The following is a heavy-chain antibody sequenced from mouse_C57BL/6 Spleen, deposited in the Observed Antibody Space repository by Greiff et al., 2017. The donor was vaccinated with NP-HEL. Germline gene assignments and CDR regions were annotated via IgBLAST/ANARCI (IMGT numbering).Heavy chain of an antibody. J-gene: IGHJ2*01. Sequence: QVQLQQPGAELVMPGASVKLFCKASGYTFTSYWMHWVKQRPGQGLEWIGEIDPSDSYTNYNQKFKGKSTLTVDKSSSTAYMQLSSLTSEDSAVYYCARAGGFECGSGYGYWGQGTTLTVSS. CDR3: ARAGGFECGSGYGY. V-gene: IGHV1-69*01. D-gene: IGHD1-1*01. CDR2: IDPSDSYT. CDR1: GYTFTSYW.